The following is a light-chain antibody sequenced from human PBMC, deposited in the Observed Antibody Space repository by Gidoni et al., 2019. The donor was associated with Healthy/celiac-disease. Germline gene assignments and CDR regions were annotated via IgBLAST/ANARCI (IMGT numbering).Light chain of an antibody. J-gene: IGKJ2*01. CDR3: MQATQFPTSYT. V-gene: IGKV2-24*01. CDR2: KNS. CDR1: QSLVPIDGNTY. Sequence: DLGMTQTQLSSPVTLGQPASISCRSSQSLVPIDGNTYLSWLQQRQGQPPRLLIYKNSTRFSGVPDRFSGSGAGTDIALNISRVEAEDVGVYYCMQATQFPTSYTFGEGTKLEIK.